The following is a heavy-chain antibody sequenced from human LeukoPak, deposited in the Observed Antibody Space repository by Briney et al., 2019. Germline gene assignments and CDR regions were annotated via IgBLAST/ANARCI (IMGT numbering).Heavy chain of an antibody. J-gene: IGHJ1*01. CDR2: IKSKTDGGTI. V-gene: IGHV3-15*01. Sequence: PGGSLRLSCAASGFTFSKAWMSWVRQAPGKGLEWVGRIKSKTDGGTIDYAAPVKGRFTISRDDLKDTLFLHINSLKTEDTAVYYCTTDLSELDDSGYYANYFHHWGQGTLVSVSS. CDR1: GFTFSKAW. CDR3: TTDLSELDDSGYYANYFHH. D-gene: IGHD3-22*01.